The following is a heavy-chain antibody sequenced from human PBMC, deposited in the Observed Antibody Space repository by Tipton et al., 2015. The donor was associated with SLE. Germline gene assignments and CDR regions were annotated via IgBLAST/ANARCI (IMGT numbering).Heavy chain of an antibody. Sequence: SLRLSCVASGFAFSTHWIHWVRQAPGKGLVWVSSVSSDATTTTYADSVKGRFTTSRDNAQNTVYLQMSSLRAEDTAVYYCASTFATGYWGQGMLVTVSS. D-gene: IGHD1-1*01. V-gene: IGHV3-74*01. CDR1: GFAFSTHW. CDR3: ASTFATGY. J-gene: IGHJ4*02. CDR2: VSSDATTT.